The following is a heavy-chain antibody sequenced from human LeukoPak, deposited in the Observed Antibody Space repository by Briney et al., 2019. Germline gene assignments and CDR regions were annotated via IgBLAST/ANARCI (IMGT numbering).Heavy chain of an antibody. CDR1: GGSISSGGYY. CDR2: ISYSGNT. Sequence: SETLSLTCTVSGGSISSGGYYWSWLRQHPGKGLEWIGYISYSGNTYYNPSLKSRVTISVDTSKNQFSLKLSSVTAADTAVYYCARGYCTTTSCYFPLKGFDPWGQGTLVTVSS. CDR3: ARGYCTTTSCYFPLKGFDP. V-gene: IGHV4-31*03. D-gene: IGHD2-2*01. J-gene: IGHJ5*02.